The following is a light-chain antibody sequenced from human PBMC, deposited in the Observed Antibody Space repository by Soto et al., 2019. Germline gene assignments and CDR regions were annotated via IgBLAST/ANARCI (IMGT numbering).Light chain of an antibody. J-gene: IGKJ2*01. V-gene: IGKV2-24*01. CDR1: PSLVHSDGNTY. CDR3: MQATQPYT. CDR2: KIY. Sequence: DIVMTQTPLSSPVTLGQPAPISCRSSPSLVHSDGNTYLSWLQQRPGQPPSLLIYKIYNRFSGVPDRFSGSGAGTDVTLKISRVEAEDVGGYYCMQATQPYTGGQGTKLEIK.